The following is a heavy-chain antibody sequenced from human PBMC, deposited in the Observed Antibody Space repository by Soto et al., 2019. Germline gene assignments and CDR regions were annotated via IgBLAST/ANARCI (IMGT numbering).Heavy chain of an antibody. CDR1: GFTFGNYW. Sequence: QPGGSLRLSCAASGFTFGNYWMHWVRQAPGKGPEWVSRMTADGRTTQYADSVKGRFTVSRDNAKNMLYLQMNSLGAEDTAVYYCARAEVDYWGPGTLVTVSS. CDR3: ARAEVDY. J-gene: IGHJ4*02. V-gene: IGHV3-74*03. CDR2: MTADGRTT.